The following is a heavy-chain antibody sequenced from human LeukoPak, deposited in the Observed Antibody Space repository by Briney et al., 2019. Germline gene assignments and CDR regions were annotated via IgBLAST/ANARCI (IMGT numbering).Heavy chain of an antibody. D-gene: IGHD3-22*01. CDR2: ISSSSSYI. J-gene: IGHJ3*02. V-gene: IGHV3-21*01. Sequence: GGSLRLSCAAPGFTFSNYAMCWVRQAPGKGLEWVSSISSSSSYIYFADSVKGRFTVSRDNAKNSLSLQMNSLRAENTAVYYCERADSSGYYLVGGFDIWGQGTMVTVSS. CDR3: ERADSSGYYLVGGFDI. CDR1: GFTFSNYA.